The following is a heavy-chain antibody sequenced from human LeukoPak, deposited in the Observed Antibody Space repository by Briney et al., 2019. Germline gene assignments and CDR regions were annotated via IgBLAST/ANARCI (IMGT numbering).Heavy chain of an antibody. Sequence: SRTLSLTCAVSGGSISSGGYSWSWIRQPPGKGLEWIGYIYHSGSTYYNPSLESRVTISVDRSKNQFSLKLSSVTAADTAVYYCARGDLSRLDPWGQGTLVTVSS. V-gene: IGHV4-30-2*01. CDR1: GGSISSGGYS. J-gene: IGHJ5*02. CDR2: IYHSGST. D-gene: IGHD3-3*01. CDR3: ARGDLSRLDP.